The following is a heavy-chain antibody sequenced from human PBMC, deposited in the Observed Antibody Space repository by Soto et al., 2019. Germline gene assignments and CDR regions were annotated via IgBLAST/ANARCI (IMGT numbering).Heavy chain of an antibody. D-gene: IGHD2-8*01. V-gene: IGHV3-23*01. CDR3: AKGSIVRYFDY. J-gene: IGHJ4*02. CDR1: GFTFSSYA. Sequence: GGSLRLSCAASGFTFSSYAMSWVRQAPGKGLEWVSAISSSGDNTYYADSVKGRFTISRDNSKSTLYLQMNSLRAEVTAVFYCAKGSIVRYFDYWGRGTLVTVSS. CDR2: ISSSGDNT.